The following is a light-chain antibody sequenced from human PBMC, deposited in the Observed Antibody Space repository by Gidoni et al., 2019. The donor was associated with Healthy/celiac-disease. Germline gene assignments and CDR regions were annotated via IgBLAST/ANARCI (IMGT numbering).Light chain of an antibody. CDR3: QQYNNGPPRT. CDR2: GAS. J-gene: IGKJ1*01. CDR1: QSVSSN. V-gene: IGKV3-15*01. Sequence: EIVMTQSPATLSVSPGERATLSCRASQSVSSNVAWYQQKPGQAPRLLIYGASTRTTGIPARFSGSGSGTEFTLTISSLQAEDFAVYNCQQYNNGPPRTFGQGTKVEIK.